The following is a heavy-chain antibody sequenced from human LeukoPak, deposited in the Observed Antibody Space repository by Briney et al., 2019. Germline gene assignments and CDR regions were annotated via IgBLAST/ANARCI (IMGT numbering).Heavy chain of an antibody. J-gene: IGHJ4*02. V-gene: IGHV3-23*01. CDR1: GFTFSSNA. CDR2: ISGSGGST. D-gene: IGHD5-12*01. CDR3: AKDSLVATSPFDY. Sequence: AGGSLRLSCAASGFTFSSNAMSWVRQAPGKGLEWVSAISGSGGSTYYADSVKGRFTISRDNSKNTLYLQMDSLRAEDTAVYYCAKDSLVATSPFDYWGQGTLVTVSS.